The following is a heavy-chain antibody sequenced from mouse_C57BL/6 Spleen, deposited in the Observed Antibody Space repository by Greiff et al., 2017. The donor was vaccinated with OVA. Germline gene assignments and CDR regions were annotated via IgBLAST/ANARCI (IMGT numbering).Heavy chain of an antibody. D-gene: IGHD1-1*01. CDR1: GFTFNTYA. CDR3: VRDSPYYYGSSLYAMDY. J-gene: IGHJ4*01. V-gene: IGHV10-3*01. CDR2: IRSKSSNYAT. Sequence: EVHLVESGGGLVQPKGSLKLSCAASGFTFNTYAMHWVRQAPGKGLEWVARIRSKSSNYATYYADSVKDRFTISRDDSQSMLYLQMNNLKTEDTAMYYCVRDSPYYYGSSLYAMDYWGQGTSVTVSS.